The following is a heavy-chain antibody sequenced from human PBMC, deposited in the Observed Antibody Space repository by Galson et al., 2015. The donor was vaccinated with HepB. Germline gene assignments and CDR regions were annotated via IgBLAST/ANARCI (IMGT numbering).Heavy chain of an antibody. CDR1: GDSVSSNSAA. Sequence: CAISGDSVSSNSAAWNWIRQSPSRGLEWLGRTYYRSKWYNDYAVSVKSRITINPDTSKNQFSLKLSSVTAADTAVYYCARAGDWSGYYPYYFDYWGQGTLVTVSS. V-gene: IGHV6-1*01. CDR3: ARAGDWSGYYPYYFDY. CDR2: TYYRSKWYN. D-gene: IGHD3-3*01. J-gene: IGHJ4*02.